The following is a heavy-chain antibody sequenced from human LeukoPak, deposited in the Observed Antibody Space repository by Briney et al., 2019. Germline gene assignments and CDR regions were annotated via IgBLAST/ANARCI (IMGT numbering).Heavy chain of an antibody. D-gene: IGHD3-3*01. Sequence: ASVKVSCKASGYTFTSYYMHWVRQAPGQGLEWMGIINPSGGSTSYAQKFQGRVTMTRDTSTSTVYMELSSLRSEDTAVYYCARGGYDFWSGYYEPYDPWSQGTLVTVSS. V-gene: IGHV1-46*01. CDR1: GYTFTSYY. J-gene: IGHJ5*02. CDR3: ARGGYDFWSGYYEPYDP. CDR2: INPSGGST.